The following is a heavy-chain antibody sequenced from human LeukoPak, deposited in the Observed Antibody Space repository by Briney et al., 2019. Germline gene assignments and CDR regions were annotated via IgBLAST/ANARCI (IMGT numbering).Heavy chain of an antibody. CDR3: ARDTDGSLDY. D-gene: IGHD1-26*01. CDR2: IKQDGSTT. CDR1: GLTFTNSW. Sequence: PRPCLTLSCAASGLTFTNSWMAWVRHAPGKGLEWVANIKQDGSTTHYVDTMKGRDTISRDNPKNSLYLQMNSLRADDTAVYYCARDTDGSLDYWGQGILVTVAS. V-gene: IGHV3-7*01. J-gene: IGHJ4*02.